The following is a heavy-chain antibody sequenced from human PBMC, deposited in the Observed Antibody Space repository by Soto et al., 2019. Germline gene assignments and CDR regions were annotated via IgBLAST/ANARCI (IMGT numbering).Heavy chain of an antibody. V-gene: IGHV3-7*01. CDR1: GFTFSTYW. CDR2: IKPDGSDK. CDR3: ARITIVTTIWSHRLDY. Sequence: GGSLRLSCAASGFTFSTYWMSWVRQAPGKGLDWVANIKPDGSDKYYADSVTGRFTISRDNAKNSLYLQMNSLRAEDTAVYYCARITIVTTIWSHRLDYWGQGTLVTVSS. D-gene: IGHD5-12*01. J-gene: IGHJ4*02.